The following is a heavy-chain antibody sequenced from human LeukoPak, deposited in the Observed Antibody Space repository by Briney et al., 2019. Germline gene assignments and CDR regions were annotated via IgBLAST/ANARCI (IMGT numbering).Heavy chain of an antibody. Sequence: LAGGSLRLSCAASGFIFNSYGMHWVRQAPGKGLEWVAFIRYDGSNEYYADSVKGRFTISRDNSKNTLYLQMNSLRVEDTAVYYCATLPYYYDSSGSYYFDYWGQGTLVTVSS. CDR2: IRYDGSNE. D-gene: IGHD3-22*01. J-gene: IGHJ4*02. V-gene: IGHV3-30*02. CDR3: ATLPYYYDSSGSYYFDY. CDR1: GFIFNSYG.